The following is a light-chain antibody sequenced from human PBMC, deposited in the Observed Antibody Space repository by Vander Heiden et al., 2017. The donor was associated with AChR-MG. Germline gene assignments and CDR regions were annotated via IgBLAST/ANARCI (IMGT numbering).Light chain of an antibody. J-gene: IGKJ3*01. V-gene: IGKV3-20*01. CDR1: QSVSSNQ. CDR3: QQYLTAPT. CDR2: GAS. Sequence: EIVLTQSPGTLSLSPGERATLSCRASQSVSSNQLAWYQQKPGQAPRLLIYGASSRATGIPERFSGSGSGTDFTLTISRLEPEDFAVYYCQQYLTAPTFGPGTKVDVK.